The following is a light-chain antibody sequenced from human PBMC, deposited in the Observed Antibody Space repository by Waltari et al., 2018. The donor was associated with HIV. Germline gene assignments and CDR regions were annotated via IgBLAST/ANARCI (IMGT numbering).Light chain of an antibody. Sequence: EIVLTQSPGSLSLSPGESATLSCRASQSVSSSYLAWYQQKPGQAPRLLIYGASSRATGIPDRFSGSGSGTDFTLTISRLEPEDCAVYYCQHYGSSVWTFGQGTKVEIK. J-gene: IGKJ1*01. CDR1: QSVSSSY. CDR2: GAS. CDR3: QHYGSSVWT. V-gene: IGKV3-20*01.